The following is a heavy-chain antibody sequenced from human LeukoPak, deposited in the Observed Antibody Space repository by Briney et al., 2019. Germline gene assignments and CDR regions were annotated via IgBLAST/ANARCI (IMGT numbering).Heavy chain of an antibody. Sequence: SVTLSLTCTVSGGSVSGHYWSWIRQPPGKGLEWIGYSHDSGSTNYNASLTSRVTLSVDTSTNQFSLKLTSVTAADTAVYYCARGGWYEDYWGQGTLVTVSS. CDR2: SHDSGST. D-gene: IGHD6-19*01. CDR3: ARGGWYEDY. V-gene: IGHV4-59*02. J-gene: IGHJ4*02. CDR1: GGSVSGHY.